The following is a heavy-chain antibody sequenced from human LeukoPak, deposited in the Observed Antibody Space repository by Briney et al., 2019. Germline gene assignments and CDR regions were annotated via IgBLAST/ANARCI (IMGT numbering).Heavy chain of an antibody. J-gene: IGHJ3*02. CDR3: TREGVYSPDGSGYHRDAFDI. CDR1: GGSFNSYV. D-gene: IGHD3-22*01. Sequence: SVKVSCKASGGSFNSYVITWVRQAPGQGLEWMGRIIPILDVANFAQKFRGRVTITADKSTNTAHMELSSLTSEDTAIYYCTREGVYSPDGSGYHRDAFDIWGQGTLVTVSS. V-gene: IGHV1-69*04. CDR2: IIPILDVA.